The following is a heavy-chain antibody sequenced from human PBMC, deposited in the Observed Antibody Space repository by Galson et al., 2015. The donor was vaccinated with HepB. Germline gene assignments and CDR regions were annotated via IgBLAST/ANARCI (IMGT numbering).Heavy chain of an antibody. CDR3: AMTMDYGDYLYFDY. D-gene: IGHD4-17*01. Sequence: SVKVSCKASGGTFSRYAISWVRQAPGQGLEWMGGIIPIFGTANYAQKFQGRVTITADESTSTAYMELSSLRSEDTAVYYCAMTMDYGDYLYFDYWGQGTLVTVSS. CDR2: IIPIFGTA. V-gene: IGHV1-69*13. J-gene: IGHJ4*02. CDR1: GGTFSRYA.